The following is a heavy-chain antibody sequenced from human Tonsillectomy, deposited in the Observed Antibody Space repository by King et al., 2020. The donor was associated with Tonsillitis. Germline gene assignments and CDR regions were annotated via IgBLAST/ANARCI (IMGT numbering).Heavy chain of an antibody. Sequence: VQLVESGAEVKKPGESLKISCKGSGYSFTNYWIVWVRQMPGKGLEWMGVIFPGDSDTRYSPTFQGQVTISVDKSINTAYLQWSSLKASDTATYYCARPXXDFXXEVXXXGTXVTXXS. V-gene: IGHV5-51*01. CDR2: IFPGDSDT. CDR1: GYSFTNYW. D-gene: IGHD1-1*01. J-gene: IGHJ6*02. CDR3: ARPXXDFXXEV.